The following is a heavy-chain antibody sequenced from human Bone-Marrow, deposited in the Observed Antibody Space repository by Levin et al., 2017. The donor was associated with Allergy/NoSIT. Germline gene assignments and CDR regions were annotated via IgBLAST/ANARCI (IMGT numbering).Heavy chain of an antibody. D-gene: IGHD3-16*02. V-gene: IGHV3-15*01. CDR3: MTASAMITVGGVIARRNFDY. Sequence: GGSLRLSCAASGFTFSDAWMSWVRQAPGKGLEWVGRIKSKPDGGTTHSPSPVKGRFTITREDPKNTLYLQMNSLETEDTAVYYCMTASAMITVGGVIARRNFDYWGQGTLVTVSS. CDR2: IKSKPDGGTT. J-gene: IGHJ4*02. CDR1: GFTFSDAW.